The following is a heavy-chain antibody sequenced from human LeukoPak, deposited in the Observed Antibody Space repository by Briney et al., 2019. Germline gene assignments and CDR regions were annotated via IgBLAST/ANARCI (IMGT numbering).Heavy chain of an antibody. CDR1: GGSISSYY. CDR2: IYYSGST. V-gene: IGHV4-59*08. Sequence: TSETLSLTCTVSGGSISSYYWSWIRQPPGKGLEWIGYIYYSGSTNYNPSLKSRVTISVDTSKNQFSLKLSSVTAADTAVYYCARSRSDGYNCDYWGQGTLVTVSS. D-gene: IGHD5-24*01. J-gene: IGHJ4*02. CDR3: ARSRSDGYNCDY.